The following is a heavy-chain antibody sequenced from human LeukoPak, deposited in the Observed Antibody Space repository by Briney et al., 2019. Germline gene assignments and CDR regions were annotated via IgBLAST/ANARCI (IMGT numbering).Heavy chain of an antibody. Sequence: GSLRLSCAASGFTFSSYAMHWVRQAPGKGLEWVAVISYEGSNKYYADSVKGRFTISRDNSKNTLYLQMNSLRAEDTAVYYCARDLSSGYDWYYYYYGMDVWGQGTTVTVSS. CDR1: GFTFSSYA. CDR3: ARDLSSGYDWYYYYYGMDV. J-gene: IGHJ6*02. V-gene: IGHV3-30-3*01. D-gene: IGHD5-12*01. CDR2: ISYEGSNK.